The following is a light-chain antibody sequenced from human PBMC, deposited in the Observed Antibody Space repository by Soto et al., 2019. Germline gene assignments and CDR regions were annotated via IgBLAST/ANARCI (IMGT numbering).Light chain of an antibody. J-gene: IGLJ1*01. CDR2: DDS. CDR3: QVWDSLSDHHV. V-gene: IGLV3-21*02. Sequence: SYELTQPPSVSVAPGQTARVSCGGNRLATKTVFWYQQKPGQAPVLVVRDDSVRPSGIPERFSGSNSGGTATLTITGVDAGDEADYYCQVWDSLSDHHVFGPGTKLTVL. CDR1: RLATKT.